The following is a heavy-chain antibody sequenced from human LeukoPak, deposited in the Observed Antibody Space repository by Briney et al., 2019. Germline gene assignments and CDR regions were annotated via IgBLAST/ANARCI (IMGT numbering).Heavy chain of an antibody. Sequence: PGGSLRLSCAASGFTFSTYAMSWVRQAPGKGLEWVSAISGSAGSTNYADSVKGRFTISRDNFKNTLYLQMNSLRVEDTAVYYCAKDSPYDSSGYPPYYFDYWGQGTLVTVSS. D-gene: IGHD3-22*01. CDR2: ISGSAGST. V-gene: IGHV3-23*01. CDR1: GFTFSTYA. CDR3: AKDSPYDSSGYPPYYFDY. J-gene: IGHJ4*02.